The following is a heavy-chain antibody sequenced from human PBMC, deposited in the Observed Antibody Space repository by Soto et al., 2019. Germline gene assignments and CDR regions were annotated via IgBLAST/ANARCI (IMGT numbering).Heavy chain of an antibody. V-gene: IGHV4-4*07. CDR2: IYTSGST. CDR1: GGSISSYY. J-gene: IGHJ4*02. CDR3: TRDLKFGQADY. D-gene: IGHD3-10*01. Sequence: LSLTCTVSGGSISSYYWSWIRQPSGKGLEWIGRIYTSGSTNYNPSLKSRVTMSVDTSKNQFSLKLSSVTAADTAVYYCTRDLKFGQADYWGQGSQVTVYS.